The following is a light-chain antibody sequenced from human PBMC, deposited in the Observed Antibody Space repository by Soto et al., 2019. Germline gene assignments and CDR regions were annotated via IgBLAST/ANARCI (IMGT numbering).Light chain of an antibody. CDR1: QSVSSSY. V-gene: IGKV3-20*01. CDR3: QQYGSS. CDR2: GAS. J-gene: IGKJ3*01. Sequence: EIVLTQSPGTLSLSPGERATLSCRASQSVSSSYLAWYQQKPGQAPRLLIYGASSRATGIQDRFSGSGSGTDFTLTISRLEPEDFAVYYCQQYGSSFGPGTKVDIK.